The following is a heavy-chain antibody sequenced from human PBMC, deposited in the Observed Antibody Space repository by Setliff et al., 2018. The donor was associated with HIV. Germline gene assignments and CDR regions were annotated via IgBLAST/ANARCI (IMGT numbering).Heavy chain of an antibody. J-gene: IGHJ1*01. D-gene: IGHD5-18*01. CDR2: INSDGSVT. V-gene: IGHV3-74*01. CDR3: AKDAGSYSYVHEYFQH. Sequence: GGSLRLSCAASGFTFSSYWMHWVRQAPGKGLVWVSRINSDGSVTNYADSVKGRFTISRDNAKNTLYLQMNSLRAEDTAVYYCAKDAGSYSYVHEYFQHWGQGTLVTVSS. CDR1: GFTFSSYW.